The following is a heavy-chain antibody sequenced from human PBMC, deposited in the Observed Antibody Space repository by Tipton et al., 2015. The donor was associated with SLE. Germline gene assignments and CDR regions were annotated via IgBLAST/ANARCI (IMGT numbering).Heavy chain of an antibody. V-gene: IGHV3-23*01. J-gene: IGHJ4*02. CDR2: ISGSGGGT. CDR3: AKDLIAAAGDSDY. CDR1: GFIFSSSA. Sequence: LRLSCAASGFIFSSSAMSWVRQAPGKGLEWVSTISGSGGGTHYADSVKGRFTISRDNSKNTLYLQMNRLTVDDTGVYYCAKDLIAAAGDSDYWGQGTLVTVSS. D-gene: IGHD6-13*01.